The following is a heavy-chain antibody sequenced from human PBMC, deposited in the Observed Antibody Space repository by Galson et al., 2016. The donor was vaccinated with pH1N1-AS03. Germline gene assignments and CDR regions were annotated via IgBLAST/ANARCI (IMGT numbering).Heavy chain of an antibody. Sequence: SLRLSCAASGFIFTHYSMHWVRQAPGKGQEWVAVMSYEGTTTYYADSVKGRFTISRDNSKNTLYLQMNSLRTEDTALYYCAREEGGFGSNWLQTDAFDIWGQGTMVTVSS. D-gene: IGHD6-13*01. CDR3: AREEGGFGSNWLQTDAFDI. CDR1: GFIFTHYS. J-gene: IGHJ3*02. CDR2: MSYEGTTT. V-gene: IGHV3-30-3*01.